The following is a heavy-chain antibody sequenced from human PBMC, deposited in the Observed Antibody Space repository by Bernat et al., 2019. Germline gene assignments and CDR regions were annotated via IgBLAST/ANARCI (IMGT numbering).Heavy chain of an antibody. V-gene: IGHV3-73*02. CDR1: GFTFSSSA. CDR3: TRLGYIAVAGTC. Sequence: EVQLVESGGGLVQPGGSLRLSCAASGFTFSSSAMHWVRQASGKGLEWVGRIRSKANSYATAYAASVKGRFTISRDDSKNTAYLQMNSPKTEDTAVYYCTRLGYIAVAGTCWGQGTLVTVSS. CDR2: IRSKANSYAT. D-gene: IGHD6-19*01. J-gene: IGHJ4*02.